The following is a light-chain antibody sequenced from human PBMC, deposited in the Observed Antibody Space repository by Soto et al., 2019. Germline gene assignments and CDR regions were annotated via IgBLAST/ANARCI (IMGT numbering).Light chain of an antibody. CDR3: CSYSSTSTLYV. CDR2: EVS. J-gene: IGLJ1*01. CDR1: SSDVGGYNY. Sequence: QSALTQPASVSGSPGQSITISCTGTSSDVGGYNYVSWYQHHPGKAPKLVISEVSIRPSGVSNRFSGSKSGYTASLTISGLQAEDVADYYCCSYSSTSTLYVFGTGTKVTVL. V-gene: IGLV2-14*01.